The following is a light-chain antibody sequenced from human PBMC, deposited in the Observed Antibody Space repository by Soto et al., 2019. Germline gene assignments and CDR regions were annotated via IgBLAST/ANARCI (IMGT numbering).Light chain of an antibody. CDR1: HGVSSF. J-gene: IGKJ1*01. V-gene: IGKV3-15*01. Sequence: EIVLTQSPATLSLSPGERATLSCRASHGVSSFLAWYQQKPGQAPRLLFYGASTRATGIPARFSGSGSGTEFTLTISSLQSEDFAVYYCQQYNNWPWTFGQGTKVDIK. CDR3: QQYNNWPWT. CDR2: GAS.